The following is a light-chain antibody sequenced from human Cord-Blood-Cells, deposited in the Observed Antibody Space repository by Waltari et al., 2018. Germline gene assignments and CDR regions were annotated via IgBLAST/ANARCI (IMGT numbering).Light chain of an antibody. CDR1: QDISNY. CDR3: QQYDNLWT. Sequence: DSQMTQSPSSLSASVGDRVTITCQASQDISNYLNWYQQKPRKAPKLLIYDASNLETGVPSRFSGSGSGTDFTFTISSLQPEDIATYYCQQYDNLWTFGQGTKVEIK. CDR2: DAS. J-gene: IGKJ1*01. V-gene: IGKV1-33*01.